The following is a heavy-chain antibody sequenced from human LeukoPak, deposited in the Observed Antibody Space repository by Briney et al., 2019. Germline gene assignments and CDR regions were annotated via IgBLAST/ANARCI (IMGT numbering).Heavy chain of an antibody. J-gene: IGHJ4*02. V-gene: IGHV3-21*01. CDR2: ISSSSSYI. CDR1: GFTFSSYS. CDR3: AREMARYFDCVMDY. Sequence: GGSLRLSCAASGFTFSSYSMNWVRQAPGKGLEWVSTISSSSSYIYYADSVKGRFTISRDNAKNSLYLQMNSLRAEDTAVYYCAREMARYFDCVMDYWGQGTLVTVSS. D-gene: IGHD3-9*01.